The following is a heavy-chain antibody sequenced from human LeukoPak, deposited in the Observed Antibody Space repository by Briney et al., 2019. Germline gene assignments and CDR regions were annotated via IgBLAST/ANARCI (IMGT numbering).Heavy chain of an antibody. V-gene: IGHV3-23*01. Sequence: PGGSLRLSCAASGFTFSSYAMSWVRQAPGKGLEWVSAISGSGGSTYYADSVKGRFTISRDNSKNTLYLQMNSLRAEDTAVYYCAKRPHYYDSSGYLVPFNYWGQGTLVTVSS. CDR1: GFTFSSYA. D-gene: IGHD3-22*01. J-gene: IGHJ4*02. CDR3: AKRPHYYDSSGYLVPFNY. CDR2: ISGSGGST.